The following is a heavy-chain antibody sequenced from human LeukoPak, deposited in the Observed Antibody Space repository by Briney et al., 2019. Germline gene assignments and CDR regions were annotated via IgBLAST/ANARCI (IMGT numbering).Heavy chain of an antibody. CDR1: GFTFGSDW. J-gene: IGHJ6*02. D-gene: IGHD3-16*01. Sequence: AGGSLRLSCAASGFTFGSDWMNWARQAPGKGLEWVASINHNGNVNYYVDSVKGRFTISRDNAKNSLYLQVSNLRAEDTAVYFCARGGGLDVWGQGATVTVSS. CDR3: ARGGGLDV. V-gene: IGHV3-7*03. CDR2: INHNGNVN.